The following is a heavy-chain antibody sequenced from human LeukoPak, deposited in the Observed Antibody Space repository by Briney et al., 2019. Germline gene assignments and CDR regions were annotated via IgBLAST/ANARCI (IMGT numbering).Heavy chain of an antibody. V-gene: IGHV1-2*02. CDR3: ARDLPAAPGVSDY. CDR2: VNPNSGGT. CDR1: GYTFTGYY. J-gene: IGHJ4*02. D-gene: IGHD2-2*01. Sequence: ASVKVSCKASGYTFTGYYMHWVRQAPGQGLEWMGWVNPNSGGTNYAQKFQGRVTMTRDTSISTVYMELSSLRSDDTAVYYCARDLPAAPGVSDYWGLGTLVTVSS.